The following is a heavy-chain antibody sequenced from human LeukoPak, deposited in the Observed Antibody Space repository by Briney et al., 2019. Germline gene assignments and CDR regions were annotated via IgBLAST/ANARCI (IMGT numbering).Heavy chain of an antibody. J-gene: IGHJ4*02. V-gene: IGHV3-23*01. D-gene: IGHD2-2*01. CDR1: GFTFSSYA. Sequence: PGGSLRLSCAASGFTFSSYAMSWVRQAPGKGLEWVSAISGSGGSTYYADSVKGRFTISRDNSKNKLYLQMNSLRAEDTAVYYCAKEPDCWSASCGFGDYFDYWGQGTLVTVSS. CDR3: AKEPDCWSASCGFGDYFDY. CDR2: ISGSGGST.